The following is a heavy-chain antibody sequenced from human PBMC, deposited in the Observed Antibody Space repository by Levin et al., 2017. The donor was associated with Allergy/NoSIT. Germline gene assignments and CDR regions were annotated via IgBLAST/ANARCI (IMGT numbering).Heavy chain of an antibody. CDR3: ASAAGQDPFDY. J-gene: IGHJ4*02. CDR2: IWYDGSKK. Sequence: PGESLKISCATSGFTFNNYGMHWVRQAPGKGLEWVAVIWYDGSKKFYADSVKGRFTISRDNSKNTLYLQMNSLRAEDTAVYYCASAAGQDPFDYWGQGTLVTVSS. D-gene: IGHD6-13*01. CDR1: GFTFNNYG. V-gene: IGHV3-33*01.